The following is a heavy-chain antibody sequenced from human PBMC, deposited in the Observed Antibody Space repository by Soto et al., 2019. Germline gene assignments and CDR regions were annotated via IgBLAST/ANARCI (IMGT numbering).Heavy chain of an antibody. V-gene: IGHV3-30-3*01. CDR3: AWADDWGYRYINYGLDV. CDR2: ISFDGTKK. J-gene: IGHJ6*02. CDR1: GFTFNIYA. D-gene: IGHD7-27*01. Sequence: PGGSLILSCAASGFTFNIYALHWVRQAPGKGLEWVAVISFDGTKKYYSDSVKGRFTISRDNLKNTLYLQMNNLRVEDAALYFCAWADDWGYRYINYGLDVWGQGTSVTVYS.